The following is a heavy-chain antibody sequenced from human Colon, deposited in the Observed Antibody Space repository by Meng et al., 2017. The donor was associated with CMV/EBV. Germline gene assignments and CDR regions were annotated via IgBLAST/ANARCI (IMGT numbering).Heavy chain of an antibody. J-gene: IGHJ4*02. CDR3: ARSPVLDSTGN. CDR1: GFTFSAYW. V-gene: IGHV3-7*01. D-gene: IGHD3/OR15-3a*01. Sequence: GGSLRLSCAASGFTFSAYWLSCVRQAPGKGLEWVANIKTDGSEKYYVDSVNGRFTISRDNAKSSLYLEMNSLRAEDTAMYYCARSPVLDSTGNWGQGTLVTVSS. CDR2: IKTDGSEK.